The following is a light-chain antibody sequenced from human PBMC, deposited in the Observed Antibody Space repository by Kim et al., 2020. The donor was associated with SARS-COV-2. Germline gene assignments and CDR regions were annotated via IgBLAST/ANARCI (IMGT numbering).Light chain of an antibody. CDR1: SSDVGGYKY. J-gene: IGLJ1*01. CDR3: CSYAGSYTGV. CDR2: DVS. V-gene: IGLV2-11*01. Sequence: GQSVTMSCTRTSSDVGGYKYVSWYQQHPGKAPKLMIYDVSKRPSGVPDRFSGSKSGNTASLTISGLQAEDEADYYCCSYAGSYTGVFGTGTKVTVL.